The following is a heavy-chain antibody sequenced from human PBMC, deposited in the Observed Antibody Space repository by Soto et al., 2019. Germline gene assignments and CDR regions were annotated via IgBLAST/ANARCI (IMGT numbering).Heavy chain of an antibody. CDR3: ARDPPYSSGWYAGFDP. V-gene: IGHV1-18*01. J-gene: IGHJ5*02. Sequence: QVQLGQSGAEVKKPGASVKVSCKASGYNFTSYGISWVRQAPGQGLEWRGWISAYNGNTNYAPQLQGRVTMTTDTSASKAYIELRSLRSDETAVYYCARDPPYSSGWYAGFDPWGQGTLVTVSS. CDR2: ISAYNGNT. CDR1: GYNFTSYG. D-gene: IGHD6-19*01.